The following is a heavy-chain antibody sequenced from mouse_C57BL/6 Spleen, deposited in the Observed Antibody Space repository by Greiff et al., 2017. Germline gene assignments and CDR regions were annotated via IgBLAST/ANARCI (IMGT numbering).Heavy chain of an antibody. D-gene: IGHD4-1*02. CDR3: ARVPPTGTGAWFAY. V-gene: IGHV2-9-1*01. CDR1: GFSLTSYA. Sequence: VQLVESGPGLVAPSPSLSITCTASGFSLTSYAISWVRQPPGKGLEWLGVIWTGGGTNYNSALKSRLSISKDNSKSQVFLKMNSLQTDDTARYYCARVPPTGTGAWFAYWGQGTLVTVSA. CDR2: IWTGGGT. J-gene: IGHJ3*01.